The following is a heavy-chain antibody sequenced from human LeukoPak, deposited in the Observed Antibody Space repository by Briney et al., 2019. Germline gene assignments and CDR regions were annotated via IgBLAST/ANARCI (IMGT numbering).Heavy chain of an antibody. CDR2: IIPIFDTI. D-gene: IGHD4-17*01. Sequence: SVKVSCKASGGTFSNYAITWVRQAPGQGLEWMGGIIPIFDTINYAQKFQGRLMITAEESTSTVYMELSSLRSEDTAVYYCAREKHGDDSYYFDYWGQGTLVTPSA. V-gene: IGHV1-69*13. J-gene: IGHJ4*02. CDR1: GGTFSNYA. CDR3: AREKHGDDSYYFDY.